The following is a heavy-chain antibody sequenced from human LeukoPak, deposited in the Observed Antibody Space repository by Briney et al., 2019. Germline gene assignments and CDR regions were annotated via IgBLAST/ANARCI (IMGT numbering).Heavy chain of an antibody. Sequence: GGSLRLSCAASGFTFSSYAMSWVRQAPGKGLEWVSAISGSGGSTYYADSVKGRFTISRDNSKNTLYLQMNSLRAEDTAVYYCAKDPIAVAGYYYYGMGVWGQGTTVTVSS. V-gene: IGHV3-23*01. CDR3: AKDPIAVAGYYYYGMGV. CDR2: ISGSGGST. D-gene: IGHD6-19*01. CDR1: GFTFSSYA. J-gene: IGHJ6*02.